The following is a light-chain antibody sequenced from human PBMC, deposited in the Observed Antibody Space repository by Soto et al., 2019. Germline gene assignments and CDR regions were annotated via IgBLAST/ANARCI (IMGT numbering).Light chain of an antibody. CDR2: EVN. V-gene: IGLV2-23*02. J-gene: IGLJ1*01. CDR3: CSYAGSSPYV. Sequence: QSALTQPASVSGSPGQSITLSCTGTSSDVGSYDLVSWYQQHPGTAPKLMIFEVNKRPSGVSNRFSGSKSGNTASLTISGLQAEDEADYYCCSYAGSSPYVFGTGTKLTVL. CDR1: SSDVGSYDL.